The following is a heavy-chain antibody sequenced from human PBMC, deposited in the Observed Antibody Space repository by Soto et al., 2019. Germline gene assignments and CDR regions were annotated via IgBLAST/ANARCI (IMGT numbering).Heavy chain of an antibody. CDR1: GFSLTTSGVG. V-gene: IGHV2-5*02. Sequence: QITLEESGPTLVKPTQTLTLTCTFSGFSLTTSGVGVGWIRQPPGKALEWLAHVYWDDDKRYSPSLRSRGTITPDPSKHPVVLTLTHVDPVDTATYSCARTLYLRGDFDSCCQGTLLTVSS. D-gene: IGHD5-12*01. CDR3: ARTLYLRGDFDS. CDR2: VYWDDDK. J-gene: IGHJ4*02.